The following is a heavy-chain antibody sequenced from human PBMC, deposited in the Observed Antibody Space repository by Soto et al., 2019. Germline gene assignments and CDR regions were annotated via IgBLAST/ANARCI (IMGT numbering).Heavy chain of an antibody. J-gene: IGHJ6*03. CDR3: AKIISSSWSHYYYYMDV. D-gene: IGHD6-13*01. CDR1: GFTFSSYG. V-gene: IGHV3-30*18. Sequence: ESVGGVVQPGRSLRLSCAASGFTFSSYGMHWVRQAPGKGLEWVAVISYDGSNKYYADSVKGRFTISRDNSKNTLYLQMNSLRAEDTAVYYCAKIISSSWSHYYYYMDVWGKGTTVTVSS. CDR2: ISYDGSNK.